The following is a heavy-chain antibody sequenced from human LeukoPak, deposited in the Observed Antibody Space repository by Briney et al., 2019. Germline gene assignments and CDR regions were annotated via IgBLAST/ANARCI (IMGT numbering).Heavy chain of an antibody. CDR2: ISSSSSYI. Sequence: PGGSLRLSCAASGFTFSSYSMNWVRQAPGKGLEWVSSISSSSSYIYYADSVKGRFTISRDNAKNSLHLQMNSLRAEDTAVYYCARACPAAGKCYFDYWGQGTLVTVSS. CDR3: ARACPAAGKCYFDY. V-gene: IGHV3-21*01. CDR1: GFTFSSYS. J-gene: IGHJ4*02. D-gene: IGHD6-13*01.